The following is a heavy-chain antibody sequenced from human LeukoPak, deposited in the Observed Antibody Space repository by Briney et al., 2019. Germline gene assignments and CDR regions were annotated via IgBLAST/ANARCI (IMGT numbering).Heavy chain of an antibody. CDR1: GLTFSNVW. V-gene: IGHV3-15*01. Sequence: GGSLRLSCVVSGLTFSNVWMSWVRQAPGKGLEWVGRIKSKAHGGTTDYAAPVYGRFTVSRDDSENTLYLQMNSLRAEDTAVYYCAKEVEINYYDSSGYYPIDYWGQGTLVTVSS. D-gene: IGHD3-22*01. CDR2: IKSKAHGGTT. CDR3: AKEVEINYYDSSGYYPIDY. J-gene: IGHJ4*02.